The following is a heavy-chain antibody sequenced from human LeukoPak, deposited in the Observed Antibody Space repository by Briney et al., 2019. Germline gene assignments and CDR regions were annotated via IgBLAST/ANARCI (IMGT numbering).Heavy chain of an antibody. CDR2: ISGSGSTT. CDR3: AKDGTVVVMTTMAFDI. J-gene: IGHJ3*02. CDR1: GFTFSSYG. Sequence: GGSLRLSCAASGFTFSSYGMSWVRQAPGKGLEGVSAISGSGSTTYYADSVKGRFTISRDNSNSTLYLQMNSLRAEDTAVYYCAKDGTVVVMTTMAFDIWGQGTMVTVSS. V-gene: IGHV3-23*01. D-gene: IGHD2-21*02.